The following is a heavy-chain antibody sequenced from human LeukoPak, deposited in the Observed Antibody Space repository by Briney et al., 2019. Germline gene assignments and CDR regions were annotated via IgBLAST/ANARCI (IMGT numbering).Heavy chain of an antibody. CDR3: ARQFGSGLQSMGYR. CDR2: IYPGDYDT. D-gene: IGHD3-3*01. CDR1: GYIFTNFW. J-gene: IGHJ4*02. V-gene: IGHV5-51*01. Sequence: GESLKLSCKGSGYIFTNFWIGLVRQMPGSGLEWMGLIYPGDYDTRYSPSFQGQVTISADKFISTAYLQWSSLKASDTAMYYCARQFGSGLQSMGYRWGQGTLVTVSS.